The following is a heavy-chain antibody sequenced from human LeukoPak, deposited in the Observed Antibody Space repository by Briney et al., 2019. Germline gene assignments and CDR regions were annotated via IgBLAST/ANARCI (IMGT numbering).Heavy chain of an antibody. Sequence: PSETLSLTCTVPGGSISGDYWSWIRQPDGKGLEWIGRIYTSGSTNYNPSLKSRVSMSVDTSTNQFSLKLSSVTAADTAVYYCARDSLVHPNRWFDPWGQGTLVIISS. CDR1: GGSISGDY. V-gene: IGHV4-4*07. CDR2: IYTSGST. J-gene: IGHJ5*02. CDR3: ARDSLVHPNRWFDP. D-gene: IGHD6-13*01.